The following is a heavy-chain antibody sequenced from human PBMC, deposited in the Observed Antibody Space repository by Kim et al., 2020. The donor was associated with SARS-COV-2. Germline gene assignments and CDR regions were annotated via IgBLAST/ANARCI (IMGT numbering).Heavy chain of an antibody. CDR1: GGTFSSYA. D-gene: IGHD1-7*01. CDR2: IIPIFGIA. CDR3: AREQGITGTGGSVFFDY. V-gene: IGHV1-69*04. Sequence: SVKVSCKASGGTFSSYAISWVRQAPGQGLEWMGRIIPIFGIANYAQKFQGRVTITADKSTSTAYMELSSLRSEDTAVYYCAREQGITGTGGSVFFDYWGQGTLVTVSS. J-gene: IGHJ4*02.